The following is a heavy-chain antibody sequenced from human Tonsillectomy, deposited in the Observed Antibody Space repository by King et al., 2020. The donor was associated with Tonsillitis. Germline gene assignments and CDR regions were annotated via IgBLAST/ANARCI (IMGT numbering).Heavy chain of an antibody. CDR1: GYTFTDYG. CDR2: IHTNTGNP. D-gene: IGHD3-22*01. Sequence: QVQLVESGSELKKPGASVKVSCKASGYTFTDYGINWVRQAPGQGLEWMGWIHTNTGNPTYAQGFTGRFVFSLDTSVTTAYLLINDLNTDDTAVYYCATAGQETYGLDNWGQGTRVTVSS. J-gene: IGHJ4*02. V-gene: IGHV7-4-1*02. CDR3: ATAGQETYGLDN.